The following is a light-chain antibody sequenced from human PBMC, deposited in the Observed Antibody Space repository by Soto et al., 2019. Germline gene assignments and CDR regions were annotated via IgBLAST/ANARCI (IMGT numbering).Light chain of an antibody. Sequence: AIQMTQSPSSLSASVGDRVTLTCRASQDIGKDLGWYQQKPGEAPKLRIFEASTVQTGVPSRFSGSGSGTDFTLTISSLQPEDFATYFCLQDYNYPRTFGKGTTVALK. CDR1: QDIGKD. V-gene: IGKV1-6*01. CDR2: EAS. CDR3: LQDYNYPRT. J-gene: IGKJ1*01.